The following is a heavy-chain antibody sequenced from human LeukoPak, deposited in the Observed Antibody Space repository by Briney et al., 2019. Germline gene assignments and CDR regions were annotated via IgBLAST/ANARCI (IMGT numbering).Heavy chain of an antibody. V-gene: IGHV1-18*04. CDR1: GYTFTGYY. CDR2: ISAYNGNT. J-gene: IGHJ4*02. Sequence: ASVKVSCKASGYTFTGYYMHWVRQAPGQGLEWMGWISAYNGNTNYAQKLQGRVTMTTDTSTSTAYMELRSLRSDDTAVYYCARVATDSSGYYFGYWGQGTLVTVSS. CDR3: ARVATDSSGYYFGY. D-gene: IGHD3-22*01.